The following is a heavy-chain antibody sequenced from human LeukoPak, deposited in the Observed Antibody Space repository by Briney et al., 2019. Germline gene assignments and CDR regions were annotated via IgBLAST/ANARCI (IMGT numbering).Heavy chain of an antibody. Sequence: GASVKVPCKASGYTFTSYAMHWVRQAPGQRLEWMGWINAGNGNTKYSQKFQGRVTITRDTSASTAYMELSSLRSEDTAVYYCARERYYRIQLWPYNWFDPWGQGTLVTVSS. CDR1: GYTFTSYA. V-gene: IGHV1-3*01. D-gene: IGHD5-18*01. CDR2: INAGNGNT. CDR3: ARERYYRIQLWPYNWFDP. J-gene: IGHJ5*02.